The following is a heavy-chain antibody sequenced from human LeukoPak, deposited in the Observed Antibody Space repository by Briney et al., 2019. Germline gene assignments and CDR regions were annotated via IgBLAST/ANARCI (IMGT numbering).Heavy chain of an antibody. V-gene: IGHV1-8*01. CDR3: ARGYSPSLRTTGNDF. D-gene: IGHD1-1*01. Sequence: ASVKVSCKASGYTFTSHDINWVRQATGQGLEWMGWMNPNSGNTGYAQKFQGRVTMTRDTSINTAYMELHSLRSEDTAVYYCARGYSPSLRTTGNDFWGQGTLVTVSS. CDR1: GYTFTSHD. J-gene: IGHJ4*02. CDR2: MNPNSGNT.